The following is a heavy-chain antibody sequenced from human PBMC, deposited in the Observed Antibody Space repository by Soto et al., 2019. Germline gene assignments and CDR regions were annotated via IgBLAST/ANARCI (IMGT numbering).Heavy chain of an antibody. CDR3: ARVGEGSPYYYYMDV. CDR1: GYTFTSYG. V-gene: IGHV1-18*01. J-gene: IGHJ6*03. Sequence: ASVKVSCKASGYTFTSYGISWVRQAPGQGLEWMGWISAYNGNTIYSQKLQGRFTMTTDSSTSTAYMELRSRRSDDTAVYYCARVGEGSPYYYYMDVWGKGTTVTVSS. CDR2: ISAYNGNT.